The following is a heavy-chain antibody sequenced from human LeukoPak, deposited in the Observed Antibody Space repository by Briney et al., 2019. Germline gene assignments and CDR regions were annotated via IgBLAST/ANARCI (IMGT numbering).Heavy chain of an antibody. CDR3: ARKYCSSTSCYFTNMDV. D-gene: IGHD2-2*01. J-gene: IGHJ6*03. V-gene: IGHV3-7*01. Sequence: QAGGSLRLSCAASGFTFSSYSMNWVRQAPGKGLEWVANIKQDGSEKYYVDSVKGRFTISRDNAKNSLYLQMNSLRAEDTAVYYCARKYCSSTSCYFTNMDVWGKGTTVTVSS. CDR1: GFTFSSYS. CDR2: IKQDGSEK.